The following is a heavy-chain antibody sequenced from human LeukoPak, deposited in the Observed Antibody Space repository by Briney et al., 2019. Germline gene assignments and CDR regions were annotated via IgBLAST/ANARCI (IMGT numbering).Heavy chain of an antibody. CDR2: IYYSGST. CDR3: ARSLSWFGENWFDP. V-gene: IGHV4-39*07. Sequence: SETLSLTCTVSGGSISSYYWSWIRQPPGKGLEWIGSIYYSGSTYYNPSLKSRVTISVDTSKNQFSLKLSSVTAADTAVYYCARSLSWFGENWFDPWGQGTLVTVSS. D-gene: IGHD3-10*01. CDR1: GGSISSYY. J-gene: IGHJ5*02.